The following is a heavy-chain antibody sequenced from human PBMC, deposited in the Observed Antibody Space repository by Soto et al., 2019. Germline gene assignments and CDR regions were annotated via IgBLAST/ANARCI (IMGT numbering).Heavy chain of an antibody. CDR2: IFYSGTT. Sequence: QVQLQESGPGLVKPSQTLSLNCSVSGVSINSGDYYWSWIRQHAGQGLEWIGYIFYSGTTFYNPSLKSRVTISIDASKNQFSLAMSSVTAADTAVYYCAKVRGHAFDIRGQGTMVTVSS. J-gene: IGHJ3*02. CDR3: AKVRGHAFDI. V-gene: IGHV4-31*03. D-gene: IGHD3-10*01. CDR1: GVSINSGDYY.